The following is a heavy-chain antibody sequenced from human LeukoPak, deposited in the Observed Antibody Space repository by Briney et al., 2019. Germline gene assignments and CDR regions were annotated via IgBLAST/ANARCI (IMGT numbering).Heavy chain of an antibody. CDR3: AGGDMVRGVIGAEYYFDY. CDR2: IYYDGSIE. CDR1: GFTFRNHG. D-gene: IGHD3-10*01. V-gene: IGHV3-33*01. J-gene: IGHJ4*02. Sequence: QPGRSLRLSCAASGFTFRNHGMHWVRQAPGKGLEWAAVIYYDGSIEYYADSVKGRFTISRDNSKNTLYLQMNSLRAEDTAVYYCAGGDMVRGVIGAEYYFDYWGQGILVIVSS.